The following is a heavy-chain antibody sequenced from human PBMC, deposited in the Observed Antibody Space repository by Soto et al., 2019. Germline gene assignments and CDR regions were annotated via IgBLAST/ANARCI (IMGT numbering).Heavy chain of an antibody. CDR3: ARDRVIVVVVAATIDAFDI. Sequence: ASVKASCKASGYTFTSYGISWVRQAPGQGLEWMGWISAYNGNTNYAQKLQGRVTMTTDTSTSTAYMELRSLRSDDTAVYYCARDRVIVVVVAATIDAFDIWGQGTMVTVSS. CDR1: GYTFTSYG. CDR2: ISAYNGNT. J-gene: IGHJ3*02. V-gene: IGHV1-18*01. D-gene: IGHD2-15*01.